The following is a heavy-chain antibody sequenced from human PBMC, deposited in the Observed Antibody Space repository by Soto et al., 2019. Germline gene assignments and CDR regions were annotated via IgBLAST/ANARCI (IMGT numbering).Heavy chain of an antibody. CDR2: IYYGGNT. D-gene: IGHD3-10*01. V-gene: IGHV4-59*01. Sequence: SETLSLTCTVSGGSITYYWSWMRQPPGKTLEWIGYIYYGGNTLYNPSLESRVTISVDTSKNQFSLRLSSVTAADTAVYYCAADFFGSGSSHSGRYYYGMDVWGQGTTVTVSS. CDR1: GGSITYY. CDR3: AADFFGSGSSHSGRYYYGMDV. J-gene: IGHJ6*02.